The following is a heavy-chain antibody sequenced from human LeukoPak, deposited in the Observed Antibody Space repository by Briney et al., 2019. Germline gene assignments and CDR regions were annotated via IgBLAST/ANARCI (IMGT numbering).Heavy chain of an antibody. J-gene: IGHJ4*02. CDR3: ARAYFFDYSGHHLDY. D-gene: IGHD4-23*01. CDR1: GDSISSSNR. V-gene: IGHV4-4*02. CDR2: ISHSGSP. Sequence: KPSGTLTLTCGVSGDSISSSNRWSWVRQPPGKGLEWIGEISHSGSPTYDPSLKSRVSISIDKSKNQFSLILTSVTAADTAVYFCARAYFFDYSGHHLDYWGQGTPVTVSS.